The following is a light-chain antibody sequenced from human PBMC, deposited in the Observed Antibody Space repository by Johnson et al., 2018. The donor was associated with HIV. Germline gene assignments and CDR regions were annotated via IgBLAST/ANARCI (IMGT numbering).Light chain of an antibody. V-gene: IGLV1-51*02. CDR3: GTWDTSLSAVYV. CDR1: SSNVGNNY. Sequence: QSVLTQPPSVSAAPGQKVTISCSGSSSNVGNNYVSWYECLPGTAPKLLIFENNKRPSGIPDRFSGSKSGTSATLGITGLQTGDEADYYCGTWDTSLSAVYVFGTGTKVTVL. J-gene: IGLJ1*01. CDR2: ENN.